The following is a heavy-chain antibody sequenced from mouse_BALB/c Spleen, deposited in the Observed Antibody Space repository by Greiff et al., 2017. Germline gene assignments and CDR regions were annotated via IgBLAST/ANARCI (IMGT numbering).Heavy chain of an antibody. D-gene: IGHD1-1*01. CDR1: GFSLTSYG. CDR3: ASSITTVPHWYFDV. J-gene: IGHJ1*01. V-gene: IGHV2-9*02. Sequence: VQLQQSGPGLVAPSQSLSITCTVSGFSLTSYGVHWVRQPPGKGLEWLGVIWAGGSTNYNSALMSRLSISKDNSKSQVFLKMNSLQTDDTAMYYCASSITTVPHWYFDVWGAGTTVTVSS. CDR2: IWAGGST.